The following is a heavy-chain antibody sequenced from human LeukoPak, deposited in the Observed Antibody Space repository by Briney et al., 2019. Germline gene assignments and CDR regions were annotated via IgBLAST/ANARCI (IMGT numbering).Heavy chain of an antibody. CDR3: ARGVPSSIAARPQDNWFDP. V-gene: IGHV1-69*05. CDR1: GGTFSSYA. Sequence: GSSVNVSCKASGGTFSSYAISWVRQGPGQGLEWMGGIIPIFGTANYAQKFQGRVTITTDESTSTASMELSSLRSEDTAVYYCARGVPSSIAARPQDNWFDPWGQGTLVTVSS. J-gene: IGHJ5*02. CDR2: IIPIFGTA. D-gene: IGHD6-6*01.